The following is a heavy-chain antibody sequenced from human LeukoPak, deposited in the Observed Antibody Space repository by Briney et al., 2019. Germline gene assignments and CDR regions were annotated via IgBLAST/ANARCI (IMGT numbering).Heavy chain of an antibody. V-gene: IGHV2-70*01. CDR3: ARIQALPDYIGYYYYGMDV. CDR2: IDWDDDK. Sequence: SGPTLVHPPQTLTLTCTFSGFSLSTGGMCVSWIRQPPGKALEWLSLIDWDDDKYYSTSLKTRLTISKDTSKNQVVLTMTNMDPVDTATYYCARIQALPDYIGYYYYGMDVWGQGTTVTVSS. D-gene: IGHD4-11*01. CDR1: GFSLSTGGMC. J-gene: IGHJ6*02.